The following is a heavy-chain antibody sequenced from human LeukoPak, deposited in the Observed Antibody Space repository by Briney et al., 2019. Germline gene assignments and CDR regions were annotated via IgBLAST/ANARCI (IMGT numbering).Heavy chain of an antibody. CDR3: ARAGGSSGYYRWFDP. Sequence: PSETLSLTCAVSGGSISSGGYSWSWIRQPPGKGLEWIGYIYHSGSTYYNPSLKSRVTISVDRSKNQFSLKLSSVTAADTAVYYCARAGGSSGYYRWFDPWGQGTLVTVSS. CDR1: GGSISSGGYS. V-gene: IGHV4-30-2*01. J-gene: IGHJ5*02. CDR2: IYHSGST. D-gene: IGHD3-22*01.